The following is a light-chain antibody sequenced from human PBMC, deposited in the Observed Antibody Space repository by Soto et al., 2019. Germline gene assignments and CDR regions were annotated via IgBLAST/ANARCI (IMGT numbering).Light chain of an antibody. V-gene: IGLV2-8*01. CDR1: RSDVGGYDY. Sequence: QSALTQPPSASGSPAQSVTISCTGTRSDVGGYDYVPWYQQPPGKAPKPMIYEVNKRPSGVPDRFSASKSGNTASLTVSGLQAEDEADYYCSSYAGSNVVFGGGTKLTVL. CDR3: SSYAGSNVV. CDR2: EVN. J-gene: IGLJ2*01.